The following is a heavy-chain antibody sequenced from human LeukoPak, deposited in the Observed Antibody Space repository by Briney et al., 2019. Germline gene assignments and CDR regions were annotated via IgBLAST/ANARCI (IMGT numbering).Heavy chain of an antibody. CDR1: GYSLSSGYY. V-gene: IGHV4-38-2*02. Sequence: SETLSLTCTVSGYSLSSGYYWGWIRQPPGKGLEWIGSVDHSGGTYYNPSLRSRVSISVDTSKNQFSLRLTSVTAADTAVYYCARQTGSGLFILPGGQGTLVTVSS. J-gene: IGHJ4*02. D-gene: IGHD3/OR15-3a*01. CDR2: VDHSGGT. CDR3: ARQTGSGLFILP.